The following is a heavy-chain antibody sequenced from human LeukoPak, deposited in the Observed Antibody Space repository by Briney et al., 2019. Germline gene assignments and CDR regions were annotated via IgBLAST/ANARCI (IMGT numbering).Heavy chain of an antibody. D-gene: IGHD2-21*02. CDR1: GYMFTSYD. Sequence: ASVNVSCKASGYMFTSYDINWVRQATGQGLEWMGWMNPNSGNTGFGQKFQGRVTMTRDTSISTAYMELSSLRSEDTAVYYCARVFCSGGDCYRYFDYWGQRTLVTVSS. J-gene: IGHJ4*02. CDR2: MNPNSGNT. V-gene: IGHV1-8*01. CDR3: ARVFCSGGDCYRYFDY.